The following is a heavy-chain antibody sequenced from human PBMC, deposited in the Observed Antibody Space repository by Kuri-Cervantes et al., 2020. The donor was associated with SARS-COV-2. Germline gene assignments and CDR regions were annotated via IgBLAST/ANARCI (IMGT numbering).Heavy chain of an antibody. D-gene: IGHD2-2*02. CDR2: ISSSSSYI. J-gene: IGHJ6*03. CDR1: GFTVSSNY. V-gene: IGHV3-21*01. CDR3: ARGKDIVVVPAAIRYYYYYYMDV. Sequence: GGSLRLSCAASGFTVSSNYMSWVRQAPGKGLEWVSSISSSSSYIYYADSVKGRFTISRDNAKNSLYLRMNSLRAEDTAVYYCARGKDIVVVPAAIRYYYYYYMDVWGKGTTVTVSS.